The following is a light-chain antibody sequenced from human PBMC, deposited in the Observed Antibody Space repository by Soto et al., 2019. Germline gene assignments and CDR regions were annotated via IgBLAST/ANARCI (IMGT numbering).Light chain of an antibody. CDR1: QSVSAH. J-gene: IGKJ4*01. CDR3: HQYNNWPLT. Sequence: ETVLTQSPATLSVSPGERATLACRASQSVSAHLAWYQQRPGQTPRLLIYGASTSAAGIPARFSGSGSGTEFTLTISSLQPEDFAVYYCHQYNNWPLTFGGGTKVEIK. V-gene: IGKV3-15*01. CDR2: GAS.